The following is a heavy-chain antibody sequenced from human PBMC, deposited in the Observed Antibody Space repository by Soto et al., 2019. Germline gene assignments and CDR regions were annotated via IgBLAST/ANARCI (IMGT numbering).Heavy chain of an antibody. J-gene: IGHJ4*02. CDR2: MNPNSANT. V-gene: IGHV1-8*01. D-gene: IGHD3-22*01. CDR3: VRGYGAYDCSGLFSDYFDY. CDR1: GYTFTNYD. Sequence: QVQLVQSGAEVKKPGASVKVSCKASGYTFTNYDINWVRQATGQGLEWVGWMNPNSANTGSAQKFQGRGSMARIPSITHGFMELRSLRSEETAVYFCVRGYGAYDCSGLFSDYFDYWGQGTLVTVSS.